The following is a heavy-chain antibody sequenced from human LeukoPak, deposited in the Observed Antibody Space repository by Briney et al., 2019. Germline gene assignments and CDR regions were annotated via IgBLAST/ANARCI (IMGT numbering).Heavy chain of an antibody. Sequence: ASVKVSCKASGYTFTGYYMHWVRQAPGQGLEWMGWINPNSDGTNYAQKFKGRVTMTRDTSISTAYMELSRLRSDATAVYCCARAPPPSPIQLWPLFDYWGQGTLVTVSS. V-gene: IGHV1-2*02. CDR1: GYTFTGYY. CDR3: ARAPPPSPIQLWPLFDY. D-gene: IGHD5-18*01. J-gene: IGHJ4*02. CDR2: INPNSDGT.